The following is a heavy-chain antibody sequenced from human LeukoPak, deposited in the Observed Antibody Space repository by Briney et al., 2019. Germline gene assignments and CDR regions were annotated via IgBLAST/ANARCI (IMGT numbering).Heavy chain of an antibody. CDR2: IYTSGST. D-gene: IGHD3-9*01. CDR1: GGSISSGSYY. V-gene: IGHV4-61*02. J-gene: IGHJ4*02. Sequence: TSETLSLTCTVSGGSISSGSYYWSWIRQPAGKGLEWIGRIYTSGSTNYNPSLKSRVTISVDTSKNQFSLKLSSVTAADTAVYYCAREIYDIRGDLFDYWGQGTLVTVSS. CDR3: AREIYDIRGDLFDY.